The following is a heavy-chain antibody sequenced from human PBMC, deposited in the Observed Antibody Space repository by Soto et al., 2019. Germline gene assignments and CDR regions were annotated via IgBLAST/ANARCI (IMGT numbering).Heavy chain of an antibody. D-gene: IGHD2-2*01. V-gene: IGHV1-46*02. J-gene: IGHJ3*02. Sequence: ASVKVSCEASAYTLNSYAMHWVRQAPGQGLEWLGIINPSGGNTKYAQNFQGRVTMTSDTSTSTVYMELSSLRSEDTAVYYCTVVPASDAFDIWGQGTMVTVSS. CDR3: TVVPASDAFDI. CDR2: INPSGGNT. CDR1: AYTLNSYA.